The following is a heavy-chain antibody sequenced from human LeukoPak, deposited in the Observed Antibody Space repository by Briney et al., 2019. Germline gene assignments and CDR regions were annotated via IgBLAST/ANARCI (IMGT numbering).Heavy chain of an antibody. Sequence: SETLSLTCTVSGGSIKSFYWSWIRQPAGKGLEWVGRVFSRGTTNYNPSLKSRVTVSLDTSKNQFSLKLSSVTAADTAVYYCARGRYDNLTRHLARLDVWGQGTTVIVSS. D-gene: IGHD3-9*01. CDR2: VFSRGTT. CDR1: GGSIKSFY. CDR3: ARGRYDNLTRHLARLDV. J-gene: IGHJ6*02. V-gene: IGHV4-4*07.